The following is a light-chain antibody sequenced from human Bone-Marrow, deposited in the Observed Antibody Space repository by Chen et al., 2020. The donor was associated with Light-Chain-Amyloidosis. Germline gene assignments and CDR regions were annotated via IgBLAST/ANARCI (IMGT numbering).Light chain of an antibody. V-gene: IGLV3-25*03. CDR3: QSADSSGTDEVI. CDR1: DLPTKY. Sequence: SSELTQPRSVPVSSGQTARLTCSGDDLPTKYAYWYHQKPGQAPVLVIHRDTERPSGLSERFSGSSSGTTATLTISGVQAEDEAAYHCQSADSSGTDEVIFGGGTKLTVL. CDR2: RDT. J-gene: IGLJ2*01.